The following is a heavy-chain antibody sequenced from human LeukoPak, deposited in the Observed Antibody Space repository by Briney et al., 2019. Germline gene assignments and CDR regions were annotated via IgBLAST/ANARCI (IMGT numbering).Heavy chain of an antibody. CDR3: AGEKVGYCSGGSCYYTHYYYYGMDV. Sequence: PSETLSLTCTVSGGSISSGSYYWSWIRQPAGKGLEWIGRIYTSGSTNYNPSLKSRVTISVDTSKNQFSLKLSSVTAADTAVYYCAGEKVGYCSGGSCYYTHYYYYGMDVWGQGTTVTVSS. J-gene: IGHJ6*02. V-gene: IGHV4-61*02. CDR1: GGSISSGSYY. CDR2: IYTSGST. D-gene: IGHD2-15*01.